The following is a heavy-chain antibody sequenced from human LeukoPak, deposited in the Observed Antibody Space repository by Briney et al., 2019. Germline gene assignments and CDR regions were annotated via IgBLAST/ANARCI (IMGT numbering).Heavy chain of an antibody. Sequence: PGGSLKLSCAASGFTFSGSAMHWVRQASGKGLEWVGRIRSKANSYATAYAASVKGRFTISRDDSKNTAYLQMNSLKTEDTAVYYCTRRAWGGYYGMDVWGKGTTVTVSS. D-gene: IGHD3-10*01. CDR2: IRSKANSYAT. V-gene: IGHV3-73*01. J-gene: IGHJ6*04. CDR1: GFTFSGSA. CDR3: TRRAWGGYYGMDV.